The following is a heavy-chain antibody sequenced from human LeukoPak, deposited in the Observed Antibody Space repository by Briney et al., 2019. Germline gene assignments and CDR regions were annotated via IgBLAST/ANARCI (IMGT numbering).Heavy chain of an antibody. CDR1: GFTFSDYY. V-gene: IGHV3-11*01. CDR3: ATNHDFWSGYQYYFDY. CDR2: ISSSGSTI. D-gene: IGHD3-3*01. Sequence: GGSLRLSCAASGFTFSDYYMSWIRQAPGKGLEWVSYISSSGSTIYYADSVKGRFTISRDNAKNSLYLQMNSLRAEDTAVYYCATNHDFWSGYQYYFDYWGQGTLVTVSS. J-gene: IGHJ4*02.